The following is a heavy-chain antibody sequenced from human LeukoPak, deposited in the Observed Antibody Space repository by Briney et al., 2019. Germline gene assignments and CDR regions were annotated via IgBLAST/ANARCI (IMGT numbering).Heavy chain of an antibody. J-gene: IGHJ5*01. CDR1: GYSISNGYY. CDR3: ARRHSSGWFDY. CDR2: IYRSGST. Sequence: PSVTLSLTCTVSGYSISNGYYWDWIRQPPGRGLEWIGNIYRSGSTSYNPSLKSRVTISVDTSKNQFSLKVNSVTAADTAVYYCARRHSSGWFDYWGQGTLVTVSS. V-gene: IGHV4-38-2*02. D-gene: IGHD6-19*01.